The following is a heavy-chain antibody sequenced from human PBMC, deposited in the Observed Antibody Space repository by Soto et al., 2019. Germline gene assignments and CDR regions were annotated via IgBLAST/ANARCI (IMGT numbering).Heavy chain of an antibody. CDR2: MNPNSGNT. D-gene: IGHD2-2*02. CDR3: ARVHVFCSSTSCYTDGMDV. Sequence: GASVKVSCKASGYTFTSYDINWVRQATGQGLEWMGWMNPNSGNTGYAQKFQGRVTMTRNTSISTAYMELSSLRSEDTAVYYCARVHVFCSSTSCYTDGMDVWGQGTTVTVSS. J-gene: IGHJ6*02. CDR1: GYTFTSYD. V-gene: IGHV1-8*01.